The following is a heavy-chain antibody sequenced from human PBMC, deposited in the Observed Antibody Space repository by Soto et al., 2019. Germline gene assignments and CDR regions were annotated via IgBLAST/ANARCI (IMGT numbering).Heavy chain of an antibody. CDR2: IYHSGST. CDR3: ASVRGGYYYAMDA. Sequence: QVQLQESGPGLVKPSGTLSLTCAVSGGSISSSNWWSWVRQPPGKGLEWIGEIYHSGSTNYNPSLKSRVPISVYKSKNQCSLKLSSVTAADTAVYYCASVRGGYYYAMDAWGQGTTVTVSS. CDR1: GGSISSSNW. V-gene: IGHV4-4*02. J-gene: IGHJ6*02. D-gene: IGHD3-10*02.